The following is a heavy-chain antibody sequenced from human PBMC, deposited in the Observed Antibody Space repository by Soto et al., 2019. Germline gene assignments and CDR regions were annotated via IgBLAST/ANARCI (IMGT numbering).Heavy chain of an antibody. CDR2: INPNSGDT. D-gene: IGHD2-15*01. J-gene: IGHJ5*02. CDR1: GHTLTELS. Sequence: ASVKVACKISGHTLTELSIHWVRQAPGKGLEWMGWINPNSGDTNLAQKFQGRVTMTRDTSISTTYMELSRLASDDTAAYFCARGIVVRGQGWFDPWGQGTLVTVSS. CDR3: ARGIVVRGQGWFDP. V-gene: IGHV1-2*02.